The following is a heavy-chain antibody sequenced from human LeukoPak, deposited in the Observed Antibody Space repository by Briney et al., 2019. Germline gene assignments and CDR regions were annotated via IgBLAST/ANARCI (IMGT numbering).Heavy chain of an antibody. J-gene: IGHJ6*02. CDR3: AKVLQYYYYGMDV. D-gene: IGHD5-24*01. Sequence: GGSLRLSCAASGFPFSSYAMSWVRQAPGKGLEWVSAISNSGGSTYYADSVKGRFTISRDNSKNTLYLQMNSLRAEDTAVYYCAKVLQYYYYGMDVWGQGTTVTVSS. V-gene: IGHV3-23*01. CDR1: GFPFSSYA. CDR2: ISNSGGST.